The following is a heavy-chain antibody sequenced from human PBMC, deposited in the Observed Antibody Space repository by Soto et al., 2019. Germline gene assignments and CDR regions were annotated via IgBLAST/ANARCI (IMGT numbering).Heavy chain of an antibody. CDR1: GFTFSNAW. J-gene: IGHJ4*02. CDR3: TTEPSSMKVVFITASANNLFDY. CDR2: IKSKTDGVTT. D-gene: IGHD3-22*01. V-gene: IGHV3-15*07. Sequence: EVQLVESGGGLVKPGGSLRLSCAASGFTFSNAWMNWVRQAPGKGLEWVGRIKSKTDGVTTDNAAPLKGRFTISRDESKHTLYLQMNCLKNEDTAVYYCTTEPSSMKVVFITASANNLFDYWGQGTLVTDSS.